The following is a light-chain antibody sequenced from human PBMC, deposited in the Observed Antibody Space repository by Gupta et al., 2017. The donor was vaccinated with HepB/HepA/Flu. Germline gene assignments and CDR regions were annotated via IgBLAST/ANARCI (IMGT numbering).Light chain of an antibody. V-gene: IGLV2-23*02. CDR1: SNDVGSYDV. CDR2: DVT. Sequence: SALTQPASVSGSPGQSITISCTGTSNDVGSYDVVSWYHHHTGKAPKLLIYDVTMRLSGFSYRFSGSKSVSTAAVTIPGLQAEDEADYYCCSYAGSGSIYVFGTGTKVTVL. J-gene: IGLJ1*01. CDR3: CSYAGSGSIYV.